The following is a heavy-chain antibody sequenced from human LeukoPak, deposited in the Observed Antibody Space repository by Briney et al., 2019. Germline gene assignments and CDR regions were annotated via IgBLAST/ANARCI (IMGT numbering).Heavy chain of an antibody. CDR3: ARDVSLDF. J-gene: IGHJ4*02. V-gene: IGHV3-21*01. Sequence: GGSLRLSSAASGFALNSYSLSWVRLAPGKGLEWVSSISSTSAYIHYADSVKGRFTISRDNTDNVVYLQMNTLRAEDTAVYYCARDVSLDFWGQGTLVTVSS. CDR2: ISSTSAYI. CDR1: GFALNSYS.